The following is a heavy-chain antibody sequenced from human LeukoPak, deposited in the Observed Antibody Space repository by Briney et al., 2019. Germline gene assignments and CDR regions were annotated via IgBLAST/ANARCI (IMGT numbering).Heavy chain of an antibody. J-gene: IGHJ5*02. D-gene: IGHD2-2*01. V-gene: IGHV1-46*01. CDR2: INPSGGST. CDR1: GYTFTSYY. CDR3: ARIGYCSSTSCYNWFDP. Sequence: ASVKVSCKASGYTFTSYYMHWVRQAPGQGLEWMGIINPSGGSTSYAQKFQGRVTMTRDTSTSTVYMELSSLRPEDTAVYYCARIGYCSSTSCYNWFDPWGQGTLVTVSS.